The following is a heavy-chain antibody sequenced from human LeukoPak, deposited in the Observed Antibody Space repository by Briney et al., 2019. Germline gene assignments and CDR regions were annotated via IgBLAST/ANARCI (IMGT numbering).Heavy chain of an antibody. CDR1: GGSISSSSYY. Sequence: PSETLSLTCTVSGGSISSSSYYWGWIRQPPGQGLEWIGSIYYSGSTYYNPSLKSRVTISVDTSKNQFSLKLSSVTAADTAVYYCARLRWRYFDYWGQGTLVTVSS. V-gene: IGHV4-39*01. CDR2: IYYSGST. CDR3: ARLRWRYFDY. D-gene: IGHD4-23*01. J-gene: IGHJ4*02.